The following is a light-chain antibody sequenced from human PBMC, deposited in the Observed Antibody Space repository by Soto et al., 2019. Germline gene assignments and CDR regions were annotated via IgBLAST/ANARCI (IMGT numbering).Light chain of an antibody. V-gene: IGLV2-14*01. Sequence: QSALTQPASVSGSPGQSITIFCTETGRDFGGYDSVSWYQQHPGKAPKLMLYDVTNRPSGVSNRFSGSKSGYTASLTISGLQTEDEAHYYCSLYTTNNVVFGGGTKLTVL. J-gene: IGLJ2*01. CDR2: DVT. CDR1: GRDFGGYDS. CDR3: SLYTTNNVV.